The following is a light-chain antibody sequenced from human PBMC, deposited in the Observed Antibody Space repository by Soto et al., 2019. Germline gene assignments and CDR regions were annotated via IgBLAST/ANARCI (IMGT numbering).Light chain of an antibody. Sequence: QSVLTQPASVSGAPGHSITISCTGTSSDVGGYNYVSWYQQHPGKAPKLMIYDVSNRPSGVSNRFSGSKSGNTASLTIPGLQAEDEADYYCSSYTSSSTLPYVFGTGTKVTVL. CDR3: SSYTSSSTLPYV. CDR1: SSDVGGYNY. J-gene: IGLJ1*01. CDR2: DVS. V-gene: IGLV2-14*01.